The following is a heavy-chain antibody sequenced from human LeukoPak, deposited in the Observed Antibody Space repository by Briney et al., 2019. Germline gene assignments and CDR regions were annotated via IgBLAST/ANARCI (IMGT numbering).Heavy chain of an antibody. CDR3: TRGVQLERLYYHWFDP. CDR2: INPSRGST. V-gene: IGHV1-46*01. J-gene: IGHJ5*02. Sequence: GASVKVSCKASGYTFTSCYTRWVRQAPGQGLEWMGMINPSRGSTSYAQKFQGGLTMTRDTSTSTVYMELSSLRSEDTAVYYCTRGVQLERLYYHWFDPSGHGTLVTVSS. D-gene: IGHD1-1*01. CDR1: GYTFTSCY.